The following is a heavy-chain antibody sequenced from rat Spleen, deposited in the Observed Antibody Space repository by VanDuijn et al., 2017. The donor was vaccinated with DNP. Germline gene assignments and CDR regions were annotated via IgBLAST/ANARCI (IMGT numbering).Heavy chain of an antibody. V-gene: IGHV5-25*01. Sequence: EVQLVESGGGLVQPGRSMKVSCAASGFTFTSYYMAWVRQTPTKGLEWVAAISPGGDNIYYRDSVKGRFAISRDNAKSTLYLQMNSLRSEDMATYYCIRWNSGHFDYWGQGVMVTVSS. CDR1: GFTFTSYY. CDR2: ISPGGDNI. D-gene: IGHD4-3*01. J-gene: IGHJ2*01. CDR3: IRWNSGHFDY.